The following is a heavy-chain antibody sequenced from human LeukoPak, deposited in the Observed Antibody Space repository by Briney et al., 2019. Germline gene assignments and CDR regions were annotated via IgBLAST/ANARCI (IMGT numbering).Heavy chain of an antibody. Sequence: SETLSLTCTVSGGSISSYYWSWIRQPPGKGLEWIGYIYYSGSTNYNPSLKSRVTISVDTSKNQFSLKLSSVTAADTAVYYCARAAGDYGGNSGVGDYWGQGTLVTVSS. D-gene: IGHD4-23*01. CDR2: IYYSGST. CDR1: GGSISSYY. CDR3: ARAAGDYGGNSGVGDY. V-gene: IGHV4-59*01. J-gene: IGHJ4*02.